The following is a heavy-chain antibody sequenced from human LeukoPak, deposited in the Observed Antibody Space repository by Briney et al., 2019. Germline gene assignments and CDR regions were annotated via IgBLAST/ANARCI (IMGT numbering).Heavy chain of an antibody. CDR2: MLDTVTT. Sequence: SETLSLTCTVSGGSMNSHYWSWIRQPPGKGLEWIGYMLDTVTTKDNPSLKSRFTLSADTSKNQFSLRLTSVAAADTAVYYCATIKRGNIYGYFDFWGQGILVTVSS. CDR1: GGSMNSHY. J-gene: IGHJ4*02. D-gene: IGHD5-18*01. CDR3: ATIKRGNIYGYFDF. V-gene: IGHV4-59*11.